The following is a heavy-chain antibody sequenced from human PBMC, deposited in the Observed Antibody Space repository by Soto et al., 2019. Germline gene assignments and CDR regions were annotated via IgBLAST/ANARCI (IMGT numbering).Heavy chain of an antibody. CDR2: TNAGNGNT. V-gene: IGHV1-3*01. D-gene: IGHD3-22*01. CDR1: GYSFTRYS. Sequence: ASVKVSCKASGYSFTRYSIHWVRQAPGQSLEWMGWTNAGNGNTKYSQKFQGRVTITRDTSASTAYMELSSLRSEDTSVYYCGRDSKWDDTSVGMVVWGQGTKVTVSS. J-gene: IGHJ6*02. CDR3: GRDSKWDDTSVGMVV.